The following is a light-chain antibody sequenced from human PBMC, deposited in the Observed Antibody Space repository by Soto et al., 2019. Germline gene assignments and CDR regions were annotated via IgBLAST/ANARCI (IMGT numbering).Light chain of an antibody. CDR3: QQYNNWPPYT. V-gene: IGKV3-15*01. CDR2: RTS. Sequence: EIVMTQSPATLSVSPGERVTLSCKASRSVSVNLAWYQQKPGQAPRLLIYRTSTRATDVPDGFSGTGSGTDFTLTISGVQSEDFAVYFCQQYNNWPPYTFGPGTKLEIK. J-gene: IGKJ2*01. CDR1: RSVSVN.